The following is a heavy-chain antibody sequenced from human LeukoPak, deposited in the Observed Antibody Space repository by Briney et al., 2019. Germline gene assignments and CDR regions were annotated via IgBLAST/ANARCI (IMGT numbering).Heavy chain of an antibody. J-gene: IGHJ4*02. V-gene: IGHV4-39*07. CDR1: NGSISGSRYF. D-gene: IGHD6-13*01. Sequence: SETLSLTCSVSNGSISGSRYFWGWIRQPPGKGLEWIGSIDYSGSTYYNPSLKSRVTISVDTSKNHFSLDLSSVTAADTAVYYCARDRSSSWYKDFDYWGQGTLVTVSS. CDR2: IDYSGST. CDR3: ARDRSSSWYKDFDY.